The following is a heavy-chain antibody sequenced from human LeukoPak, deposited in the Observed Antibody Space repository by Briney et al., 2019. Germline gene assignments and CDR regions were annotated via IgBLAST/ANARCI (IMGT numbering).Heavy chain of an antibody. V-gene: IGHV4-39*07. CDR2: IYYSGST. CDR1: GGSISSYY. Sequence: SETLSLTCTVSGGSISSYYWGWIRQPPGKGLEWIGSIYYSGSTYYNPSLKSRVTISVDTSKNQFSLKLSSVTAADTAVYYCARAPGDYGWFDPWGQGTLVTVSS. D-gene: IGHD4-17*01. J-gene: IGHJ5*02. CDR3: ARAPGDYGWFDP.